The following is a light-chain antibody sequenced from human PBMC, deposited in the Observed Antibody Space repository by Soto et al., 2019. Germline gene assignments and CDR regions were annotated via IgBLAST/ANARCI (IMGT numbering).Light chain of an antibody. CDR2: DVS. CDR3: CSYAGDLAL. CDR1: SSDVGGYDF. V-gene: IGLV2-11*01. Sequence: QCALTQPRSVSGSPGQSVTISCTGTSSDVGGYDFVSWYQQHPGKAPKLMISDVSKRPSGVPDRFSGSKSGNTASLTISGLQAEDEADYYCCSYAGDLALFGGGTKVTVL. J-gene: IGLJ2*01.